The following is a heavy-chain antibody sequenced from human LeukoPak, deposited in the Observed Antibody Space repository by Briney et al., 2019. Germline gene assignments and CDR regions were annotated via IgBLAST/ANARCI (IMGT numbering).Heavy chain of an antibody. J-gene: IGHJ3*02. CDR3: ARDYSDGYNAFDI. V-gene: IGHV3-7*03. CDR1: GFTFSSYW. Sequence: GGSLRLSCAASGFTFSSYWMSWVRQAPGKGLEWVANIKQDGSEKYYVDSVKGRFTISRDNAKNSLYLQMNSLRSEDTAVYYCARDYSDGYNAFDIWGQGTMVTVSS. D-gene: IGHD6-13*01. CDR2: IKQDGSEK.